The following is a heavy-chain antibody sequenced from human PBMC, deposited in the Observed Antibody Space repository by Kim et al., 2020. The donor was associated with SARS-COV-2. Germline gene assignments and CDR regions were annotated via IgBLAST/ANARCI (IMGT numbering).Heavy chain of an antibody. CDR1: GFTFSSYA. CDR3: AKLPPVVVVARDYGMDV. V-gene: IGHV3-23*01. Sequence: GGSLRLSCAASGFTFSSYAMSWVRQAPGKGLEWVSAISGSGGSTYYADSVKGRFTISRDNSKNTLYLQMNSLRAEDTAVYYCAKLPPVVVVARDYGMDVWGQGTTVTVSS. J-gene: IGHJ6*02. CDR2: ISGSGGST. D-gene: IGHD2-15*01.